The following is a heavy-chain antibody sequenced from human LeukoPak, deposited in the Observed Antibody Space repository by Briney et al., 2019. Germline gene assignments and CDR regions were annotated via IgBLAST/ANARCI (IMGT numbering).Heavy chain of an antibody. CDR2: INHSGST. Sequence: SETLSLTCAVYGGSFSGYYWSWIRQPPGKGREWIGDINHSGSTNYNPPLKSRVTISVDTSKNHFSLKLSSVTAADTAVYYCASTYFQKLIAARATHNWFDPWGQGTLVTVSS. CDR3: ASTYFQKLIAARATHNWFDP. CDR1: GGSFSGYY. J-gene: IGHJ5*02. D-gene: IGHD6-6*01. V-gene: IGHV4-34*01.